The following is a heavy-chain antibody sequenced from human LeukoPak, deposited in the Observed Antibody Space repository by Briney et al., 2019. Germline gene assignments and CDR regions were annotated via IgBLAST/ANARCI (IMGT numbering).Heavy chain of an antibody. Sequence: PGGSLRLSCVASGFTFRSYAMSWVRQAPGKGLEWVSSISGSGDSTYYADSVKGRFTISRDNSKNTLYLQMNSLRAEDTAVYYCANGRRVAGTSAGFDPWGQGTLVTVSS. V-gene: IGHV3-23*01. CDR2: ISGSGDST. CDR3: ANGRRVAGTSAGFDP. D-gene: IGHD1-7*01. J-gene: IGHJ5*02. CDR1: GFTFRSYA.